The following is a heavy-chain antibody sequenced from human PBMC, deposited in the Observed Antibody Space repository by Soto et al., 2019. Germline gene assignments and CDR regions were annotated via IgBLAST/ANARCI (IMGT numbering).Heavy chain of an antibody. V-gene: IGHV4-38-2*01. CDR1: GYSIASGYY. CDR2: IYHAGSV. Sequence: SETLSLTCAVSGYSIASGYYWACIRQSPGKGLEWIGSIYHAGSVYYNPSLNSRVAVSLDTSKNHFSLKLTSVTAADTAVYYCARTFDYYGMDVWGQGTTVTVSS. CDR3: ARTFDYYGMDV. J-gene: IGHJ6*02.